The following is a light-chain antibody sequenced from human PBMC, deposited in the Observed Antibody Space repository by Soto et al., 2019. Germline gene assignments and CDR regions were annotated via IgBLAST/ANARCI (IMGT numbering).Light chain of an antibody. CDR2: DIL. Sequence: QSALTQPASVSGSPGQTITISCTGTSSNVGGYKYVSWYQQHPGKAPKLIIIDILNGPSGVFNRFSGSKSGNTASLTISGLQAEDEADYYCSSYTSSSTRVFGTGTKLTVL. V-gene: IGLV2-14*03. J-gene: IGLJ1*01. CDR1: SSNVGGYKY. CDR3: SSYTSSSTRV.